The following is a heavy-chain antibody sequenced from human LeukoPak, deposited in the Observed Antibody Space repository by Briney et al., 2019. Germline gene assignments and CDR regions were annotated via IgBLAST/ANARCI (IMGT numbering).Heavy chain of an antibody. CDR1: GGSIRNGDYY. D-gene: IGHD2-21*01. CDR2: VYHSGST. V-gene: IGHV4-30-4*01. CDR3: ARDYWVAISGHYFDS. J-gene: IGHJ4*02. Sequence: KASETLSLICTVSGGSIRNGDYYWSWLRQSPGKGLEWIGYVYHSGSTDYNPSLKRRVTMSVDTSNNQFSLRLTSMTAADTAIYYCARDYWVAISGHYFDSWGQGTLVTVSS.